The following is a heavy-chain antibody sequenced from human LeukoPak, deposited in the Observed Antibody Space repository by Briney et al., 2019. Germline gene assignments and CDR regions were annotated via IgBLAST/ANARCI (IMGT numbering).Heavy chain of an antibody. CDR3: AKADYDFWSGYNY. J-gene: IGHJ4*02. CDR2: ISGSGGST. V-gene: IGHV3-23*01. D-gene: IGHD3-3*01. CDR1: GFTFSSYA. Sequence: GGSLRLSCAASGFTFSSYAMSWVRQAPGKGLEWVSTISGSGGSTYYADSVKGRFTISRDNSKNTLYLQMNSLRAEDTAVYYCAKADYDFWSGYNYWGQGTLVTVSS.